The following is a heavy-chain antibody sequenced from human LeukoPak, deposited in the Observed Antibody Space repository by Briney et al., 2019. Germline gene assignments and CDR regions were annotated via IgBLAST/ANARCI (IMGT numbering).Heavy chain of an antibody. D-gene: IGHD3-9*01. CDR1: GFTFSNYA. V-gene: IGHV3-23*01. Sequence: PGGSRRLSCAASGFTFSNYAMSWVRQAPGKGLEWVSAITGSGGNTYYADSVKGRFTISRDNSKNTVFLQMNSLRAEDTAVYYCAKWGDYDVLTGYYVSDYWGQGTLVTVSS. CDR3: AKWGDYDVLTGYYVSDY. CDR2: ITGSGGNT. J-gene: IGHJ4*02.